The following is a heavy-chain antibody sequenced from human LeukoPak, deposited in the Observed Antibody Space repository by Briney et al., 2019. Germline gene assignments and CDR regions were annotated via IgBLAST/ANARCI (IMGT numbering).Heavy chain of an antibody. CDR3: ARSYDLNYYYYYMDV. CDR2: IIPIFGTA. D-gene: IGHD3/OR15-3a*01. J-gene: IGHJ6*03. V-gene: IGHV1-69*06. CDR1: GGTFSSYA. Sequence: GASVKVSCKASGGTFSSYAISWVRQAPGQGLEWMGGIIPIFGTANYAQKFQGRVTITADKSTSTAYMELSSLRSEDTAVYYCARSYDLNYYYYYMDVWGKGTTVTVSS.